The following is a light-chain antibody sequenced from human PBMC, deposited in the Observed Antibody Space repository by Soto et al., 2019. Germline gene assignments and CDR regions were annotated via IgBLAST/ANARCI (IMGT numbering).Light chain of an antibody. Sequence: EIVMTQSPATLSVSPGERATLSCRASQSVSSNLAWYQQKPGQAPRLLIYGASTRATGIPARFSGSGSGTEFNLTISRLQSEDFAFYYCQQYNNWPWTFGQGTKVEIK. CDR2: GAS. J-gene: IGKJ1*01. V-gene: IGKV3-15*01. CDR1: QSVSSN. CDR3: QQYNNWPWT.